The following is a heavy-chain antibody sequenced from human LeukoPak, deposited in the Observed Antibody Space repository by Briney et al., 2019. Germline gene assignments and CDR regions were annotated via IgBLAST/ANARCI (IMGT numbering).Heavy chain of an antibody. CDR2: ISAYNGNT. D-gene: IGHD6-13*01. V-gene: IGHV1-18*01. CDR1: GYTFSSYG. Sequence: ASVKVSCKASGYTFSSYGISWVRQAPGQGLEWMGWISAYNGNTNYAQKLQGRVTMTTDTSTSTAYMELRSLRSDDTAVYYCARRVAAAGTLGLFDYWGQGTLVTVSS. CDR3: ARRVAAAGTLGLFDY. J-gene: IGHJ4*02.